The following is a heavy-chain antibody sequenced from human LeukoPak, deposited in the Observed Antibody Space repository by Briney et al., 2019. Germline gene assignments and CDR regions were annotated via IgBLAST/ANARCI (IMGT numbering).Heavy chain of an antibody. Sequence: ASVKVSCKASGGTFSSYAISWVRQAPGQGLEWMGGIIPIFGTANYAQKFQGRVTITTDESTSTAYMELSSLRSDDTAVYYCAREKDGTCYFDYWGQGTLVTVSS. CDR1: GGTFSSYA. J-gene: IGHJ4*02. CDR3: AREKDGTCYFDY. V-gene: IGHV1-69*05. CDR2: IIPIFGTA.